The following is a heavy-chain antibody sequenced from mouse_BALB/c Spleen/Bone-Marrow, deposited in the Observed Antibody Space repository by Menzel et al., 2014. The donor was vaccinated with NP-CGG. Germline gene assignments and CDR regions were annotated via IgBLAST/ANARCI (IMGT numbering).Heavy chain of an antibody. CDR3: ARGGYGNVYYAMDY. Sequence: VQLQQSGPELVKPGASVEMSCKASGYTFTSYVMHWVKQKPGQGLEWIGYINPYNDGTKYNEKFKGKATLTSDKSSSTAYMGLSSLTSEDSAVYYCARGGYGNVYYAMDYWGQGTSVTVSS. V-gene: IGHV1-14*01. D-gene: IGHD2-10*02. CDR2: INPYNDGT. CDR1: GYTFTSYV. J-gene: IGHJ4*01.